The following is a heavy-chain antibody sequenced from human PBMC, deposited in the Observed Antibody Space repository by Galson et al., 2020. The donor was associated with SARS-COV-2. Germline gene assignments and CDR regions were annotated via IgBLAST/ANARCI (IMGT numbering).Heavy chain of an antibody. D-gene: IGHD3-3*01. CDR2: TSHDGSNK. CDR3: AKDQETYDYWSGYLSENWFDP. Sequence: GESLKISCAASGFTFSSYGMHWVRQAPGKGLEWVAGTSHDGSNKYYADSVKGRFTISRDNSKDTLYLKMNSLRVEDTAVYYCAKDQETYDYWSGYLSENWFDPWGQGTLVTVSS. CDR1: GFTFSSYG. V-gene: IGHV3-30*18. J-gene: IGHJ5*02.